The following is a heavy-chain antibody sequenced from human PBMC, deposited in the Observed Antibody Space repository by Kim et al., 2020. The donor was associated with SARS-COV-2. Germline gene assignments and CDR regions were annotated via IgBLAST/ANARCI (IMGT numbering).Heavy chain of an antibody. CDR1: GYSFTSYW. Sequence: GESLKISCKGSGYSFTSYWISWVRQMPGKGLEWMGSIDPSDSYTNHSPSFQGHVTVSADKSIVTAYLQWSSLKASDTAMYYCARHGTSRWSYDYWGQGPLVTVSS. CDR2: IDPSDSYT. V-gene: IGHV5-10-1*01. J-gene: IGHJ4*02. D-gene: IGHD6-13*01. CDR3: ARHGTSRWSYDY.